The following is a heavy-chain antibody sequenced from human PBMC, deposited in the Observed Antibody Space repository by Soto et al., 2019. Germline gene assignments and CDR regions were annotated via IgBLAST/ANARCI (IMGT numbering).Heavy chain of an antibody. CDR1: GGTFSSYA. Sequence: QVQLVQSGAEVKKPGSSVKVSCKASGGTFSSYAISWVRQAPGQGLEWMGGVIPIFGSANYAQKFQGRVTITADESTSTAYMELSSLRSEDTAVYYCARDLYYYDSSGYFDYWGQGTLVTVSS. D-gene: IGHD3-22*01. V-gene: IGHV1-69*01. CDR2: VIPIFGSA. CDR3: ARDLYYYDSSGYFDY. J-gene: IGHJ4*02.